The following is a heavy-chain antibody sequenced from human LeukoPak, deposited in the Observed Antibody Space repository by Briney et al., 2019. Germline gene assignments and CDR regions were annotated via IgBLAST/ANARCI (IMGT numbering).Heavy chain of an antibody. V-gene: IGHV5-10-1*01. CDR3: ARHPDIVVVPADDWFDP. J-gene: IGHJ5*02. CDR1: GHSFTSYW. D-gene: IGHD2-2*01. Sequence: GESLEISCKGSGHSFTSYWISWVRQMPGKGLEWMGRIDPSDSYTNYSPSFQGHVTISADKSISTAYLQWSSLKASDTAMYYCARHPDIVVVPADDWFDPWGQGTLVTVSS. CDR2: IDPSDSYT.